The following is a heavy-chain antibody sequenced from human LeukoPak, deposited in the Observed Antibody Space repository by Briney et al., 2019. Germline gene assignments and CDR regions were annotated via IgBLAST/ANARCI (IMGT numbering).Heavy chain of an antibody. D-gene: IGHD3-10*01. V-gene: IGHV4-34*01. CDR1: GGSISSYY. J-gene: IGHJ3*02. CDR3: ARSVGVRGVQPHGNDAFDI. Sequence: PSETLSLTCTVSGGSISSYYWSWIRQPPGKGLEWIGEINHSRSTKYNPSLKSRVTISVDTSKNQFSLKLSSVTAADTAVYYCARSVGVRGVQPHGNDAFDIWGQGTMVTVSS. CDR2: INHSRST.